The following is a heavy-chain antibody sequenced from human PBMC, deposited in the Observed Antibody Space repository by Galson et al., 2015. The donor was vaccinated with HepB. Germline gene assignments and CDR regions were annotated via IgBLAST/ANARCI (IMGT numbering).Heavy chain of an antibody. V-gene: IGHV5-51*03. J-gene: IGHJ4*02. Sequence: QSGAEVKKPGESLKISCKGSGYSFTSYWIGWVRQMPGKGLEWMGIIYPGDSDTRYSPSFQGQVTFSADKSISTAYLQWSSLKASDTAMYYCARLVGYHISTGELDYWGQGTLVTVSS. CDR2: IYPGDSDT. CDR1: GYSFTSYW. CDR3: ARLVGYHISTGELDY. D-gene: IGHD3-9*01.